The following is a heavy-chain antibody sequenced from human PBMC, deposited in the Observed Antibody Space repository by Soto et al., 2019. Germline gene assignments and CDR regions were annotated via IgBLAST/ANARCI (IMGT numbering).Heavy chain of an antibody. CDR3: ARGIPADY. Sequence: PGGXXRXXCAXXGFIFXNYXMXWVRQAPGKGLEWVAVISYDGSSQYYADSVKGRFTISRDNSKNTLYLQMNSLRGEDTAMYYCARGIPADYWGQGTLVTVSS. D-gene: IGHD5-18*01. CDR1: GFIFXNYX. CDR2: ISYDGSSQ. J-gene: IGHJ4*02. V-gene: IGHV3-30*03.